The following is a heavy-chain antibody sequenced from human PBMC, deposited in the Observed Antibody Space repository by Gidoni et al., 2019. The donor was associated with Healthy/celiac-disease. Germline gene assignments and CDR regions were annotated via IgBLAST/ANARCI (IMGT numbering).Heavy chain of an antibody. V-gene: IGHV1-69*01. CDR1: GGTFSSYA. Sequence: QVQLVQSGAEVKKPGSSVKVSCKASGGTFSSYAISWVRQAPGQGLEWMGGIIPIFGTANYAQKFQGRVTITADESTSTAYMELSSLRSEDTAVYYCARASLGYCSGGSCLGGNHWFDPWGQGTLVTVSS. CDR2: IIPIFGTA. CDR3: ARASLGYCSGGSCLGGNHWFDP. J-gene: IGHJ5*02. D-gene: IGHD2-15*01.